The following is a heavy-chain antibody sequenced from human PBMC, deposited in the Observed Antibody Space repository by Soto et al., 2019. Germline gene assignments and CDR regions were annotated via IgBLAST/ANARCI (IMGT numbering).Heavy chain of an antibody. V-gene: IGHV3-23*01. D-gene: IGHD3-3*01. CDR1: GVTFISYA. CDR3: AKDLFERFLEWLSPHYGMDV. J-gene: IGHJ6*02. Sequence: GGFLRLSCAASGVTFISYAMRWVRQAPGKGLEWVSATSGSGGSTYYADSVKGRFTISRDNSKNTLYLQMNSLRAEDTAVYYCAKDLFERFLEWLSPHYGMDVWGQGTTVTVSS. CDR2: TSGSGGST.